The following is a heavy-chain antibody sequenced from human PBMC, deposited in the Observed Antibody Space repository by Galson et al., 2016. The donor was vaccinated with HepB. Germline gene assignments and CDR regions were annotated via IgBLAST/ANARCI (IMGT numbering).Heavy chain of an antibody. V-gene: IGHV1-24*01. CDR3: ATGLPNRGYSGYVSYQYFGMDV. J-gene: IGHJ6*02. Sequence: SVKVSCKVSGYTLTELSIHWVRQAPGKGLEWMGGFDPEDGVTTYTQKFQGGFTMTEDTSTDTAYMELSSLISEDTAVYYCATGLPNRGYSGYVSYQYFGMDVWGQGTTVTVSS. CDR2: FDPEDGVT. CDR1: GYTLTELS. D-gene: IGHD5-12*01.